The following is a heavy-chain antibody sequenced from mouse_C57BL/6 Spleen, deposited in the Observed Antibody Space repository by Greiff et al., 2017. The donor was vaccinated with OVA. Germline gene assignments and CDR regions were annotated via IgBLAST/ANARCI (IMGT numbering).Heavy chain of an antibody. Sequence: VQRVESGAELVKPGASVKLSCKASGYTFTEYTIHWVKQRSGQGLEWIGWFYPGSGSIKYNEKFKDKATLTADKSSSTVYMELSRLTSEDSAVYFCARHEGGITTVAYYFDYWGQGTTLTVSS. CDR1: GYTFTEYT. CDR3: ARHEGGITTVAYYFDY. J-gene: IGHJ2*01. CDR2: FYPGSGSI. V-gene: IGHV1-62-2*01. D-gene: IGHD1-1*01.